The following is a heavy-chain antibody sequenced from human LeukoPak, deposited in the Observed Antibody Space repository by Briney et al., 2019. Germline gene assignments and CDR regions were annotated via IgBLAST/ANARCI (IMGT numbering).Heavy chain of an antibody. Sequence: GGSLRLSCAVSIFPFSNYGMNWVRQAPGKGLEWVSTISGSGGDTFYADSVKGRFTISRDNSKNTVFLQMTSLRAADTALYYCAKGRLHSYGHGIVYWGQGTLVTVSS. J-gene: IGHJ4*02. CDR2: ISGSGGDT. CDR3: AKGRLHSYGHGIVY. V-gene: IGHV3-23*01. D-gene: IGHD5-18*01. CDR1: IFPFSNYG.